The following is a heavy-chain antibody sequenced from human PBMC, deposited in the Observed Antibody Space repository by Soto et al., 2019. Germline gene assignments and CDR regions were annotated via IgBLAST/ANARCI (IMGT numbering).Heavy chain of an antibody. V-gene: IGHV3-23*01. Sequence: EVQLLESGGGLVHPGGSLRLSCAASGFTFGSYGMTWVRQAPGKGLECVSGITAATGTTYYADSVKGRFTISRDLSTNTLFLQMNSLRAADSAVYYCAKAKGRSNFYYSGLDVWGQGTTVTVSS. CDR2: ITAATGTT. J-gene: IGHJ6*02. D-gene: IGHD1-26*01. CDR3: AKAKGRSNFYYSGLDV. CDR1: GFTFGSYG.